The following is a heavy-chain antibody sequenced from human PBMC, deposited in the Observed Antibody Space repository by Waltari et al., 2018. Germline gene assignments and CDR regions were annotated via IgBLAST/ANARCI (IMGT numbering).Heavy chain of an antibody. J-gene: IGHJ6*02. D-gene: IGHD2-21*01. CDR3: ALDTGALWMDV. Sequence: QVQLVQSGAEVKKPGASVKISCKTSEYTFTSSYIHWVRQAPGQGLEWMGIITPSGGSTIYAQNVQGRVTMTTDTSTSTVYMELSSLRSDDTAVYYCALDTGALWMDVWGQGTTVTVSS. V-gene: IGHV1-46*01. CDR2: ITPSGGST. CDR1: EYTFTSSY.